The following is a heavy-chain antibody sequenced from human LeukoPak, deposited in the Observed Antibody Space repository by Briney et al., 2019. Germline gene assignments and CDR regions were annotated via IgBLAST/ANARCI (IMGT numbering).Heavy chain of an antibody. Sequence: SETLSLTCTVSGGSISSYYWSWIRQPPGKGLEWIGYIYYSGSTNYNPSLKSRVTISVDTSKNQFSLKLSSVTAADTAAYYCARGDYDSSPYFDYWGQGTLVTVSS. J-gene: IGHJ4*02. CDR2: IYYSGST. V-gene: IGHV4-59*01. D-gene: IGHD3-22*01. CDR1: GGSISSYY. CDR3: ARGDYDSSPYFDY.